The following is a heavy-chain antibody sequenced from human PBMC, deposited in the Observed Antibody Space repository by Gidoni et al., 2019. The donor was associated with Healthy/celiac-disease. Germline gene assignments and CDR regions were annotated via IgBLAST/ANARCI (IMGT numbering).Heavy chain of an antibody. D-gene: IGHD4-17*01. V-gene: IGHV1-69*04. CDR3: ARSTVTRMGYYYYYMDV. CDR2: IIPMFGIA. CDR1: GGTFSNYA. Sequence: QVQLVQSGAEVTKPGSSVKVSCKASGGTFSNYAISWVRQAPGQGLEWMGRIIPMFGIANYAQKFQGRVTITADTSTSTAYMELSSLRSEDTAVYYCARSTVTRMGYYYYYMDVWGRGTTVTVSS. J-gene: IGHJ6*03.